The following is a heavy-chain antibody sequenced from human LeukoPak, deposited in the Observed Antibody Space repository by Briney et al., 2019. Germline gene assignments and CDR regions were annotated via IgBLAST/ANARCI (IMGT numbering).Heavy chain of an antibody. CDR3: ATRVDFWSGSYPSSHFDS. CDR2: IHNTGSN. CDR1: GCSISSDY. Sequence: SETLSLTCTVSGCSISSDYWSWIRQPPGKGLQWIGYIHNTGSNNYNPSLKSRLTMSVGTSKSQASVTMSTAPAADKAVYCATRVDFWSGSYPSSHFDSWGHGKLVTASS. D-gene: IGHD3-3*01. J-gene: IGHJ4*01. V-gene: IGHV4-59*08.